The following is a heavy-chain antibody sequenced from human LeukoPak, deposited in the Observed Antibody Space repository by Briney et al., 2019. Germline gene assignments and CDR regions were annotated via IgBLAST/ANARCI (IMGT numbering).Heavy chain of an antibody. CDR3: ARQEPARGPGFDP. CDR2: IYPGDSDT. D-gene: IGHD1-14*01. J-gene: IGHJ5*02. CDR1: GYSFTSYW. V-gene: IGHV5-51*01. Sequence: GESLKISCKGSGYSFTSYWIGWVRQMPGKGLEWVGIIYPGDSDTRYSPSFQGQVTISADKSISTAYLQWSSLKASDTAMYYCARQEPARGPGFDPWGQGTLVTVSS.